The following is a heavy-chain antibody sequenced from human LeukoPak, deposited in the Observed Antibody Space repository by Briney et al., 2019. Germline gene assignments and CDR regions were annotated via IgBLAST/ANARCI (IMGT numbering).Heavy chain of an antibody. CDR2: IYYSGST. D-gene: IGHD1-26*01. Sequence: PSETLSLTCTVSGGSISSYYWSWIRQPPGKGLEWIGYIYYSGSTNYNPSLESRVTISVDTSKNQFSLKLSSVTAADTAVYYCARVGAENDAFDIWGQGTMVTVSS. CDR3: ARVGAENDAFDI. V-gene: IGHV4-59*08. J-gene: IGHJ3*02. CDR1: GGSISSYY.